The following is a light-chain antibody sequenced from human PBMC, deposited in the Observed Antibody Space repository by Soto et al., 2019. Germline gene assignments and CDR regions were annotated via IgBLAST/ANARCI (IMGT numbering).Light chain of an antibody. J-gene: IGKJ4*01. CDR2: GAS. V-gene: IGKV3-15*01. CDR1: QTVGTS. CDR3: QQHNASPLT. Sequence: EIVLTQSPATLSVSPGERATLSCRASQTVGTSLAWYQQKPGQAPSLLIYGASTRAAGIPARFSGSGSGTDFTLTISRLQSEDFAVYYCQQHNASPLTFGGGTEVEIK.